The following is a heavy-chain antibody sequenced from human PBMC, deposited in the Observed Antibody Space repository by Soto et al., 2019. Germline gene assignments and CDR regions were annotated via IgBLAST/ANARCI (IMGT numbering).Heavy chain of an antibody. CDR3: AKGGIAYYYGMDV. CDR2: ISYDGSNK. D-gene: IGHD6-13*01. CDR1: EFTFSSYG. Sequence: GGSLRLSCAASEFTFSSYGMHWVRQVPGKGLEWVAVISYDGSNKYYADSAKGRFTISRDNSKNTLYLQMNSLRAEDTAVYYCAKGGIAYYYGMDVWGQGTTVTVSS. J-gene: IGHJ6*02. V-gene: IGHV3-30*18.